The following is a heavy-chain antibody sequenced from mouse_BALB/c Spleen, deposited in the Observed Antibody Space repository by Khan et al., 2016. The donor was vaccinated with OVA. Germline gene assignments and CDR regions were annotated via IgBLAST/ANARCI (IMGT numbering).Heavy chain of an antibody. CDR2: INPSNGYT. Sequence: QVQLKESGAELARPGASVKLSCKASGYTFTSYTIHWIKKRPGQGLEWIGYINPSNGYTTYNQKFTDKATLTTAKSSTTAYLQLSSLTSDDSAVYNCVRDGAYHRNDGWFAYWGQGTLVTGAA. CDR1: GYTFTSYT. D-gene: IGHD2-14*01. J-gene: IGHJ3*01. CDR3: VRDGAYHRNDGWFAY. V-gene: IGHV1-4*01.